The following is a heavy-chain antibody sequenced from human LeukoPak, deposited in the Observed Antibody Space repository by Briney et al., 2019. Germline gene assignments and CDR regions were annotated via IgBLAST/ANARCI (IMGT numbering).Heavy chain of an antibody. CDR3: ARDSPGYSSGYGDY. D-gene: IGHD6-19*01. Sequence: GGSLRLSCAASGFTFSSYSMNWVRQAPGKGLEWVSSISSSSSYIYYADSVKGRFTISRDNAKNSLYLQMNSLRAEDTAVYYCARDSPGYSSGYGDYWGQGTLVTVSS. J-gene: IGHJ4*02. CDR1: GFTFSSYS. V-gene: IGHV3-21*01. CDR2: ISSSSSYI.